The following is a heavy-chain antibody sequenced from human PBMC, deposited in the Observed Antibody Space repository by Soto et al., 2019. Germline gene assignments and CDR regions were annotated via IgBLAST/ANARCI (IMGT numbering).Heavy chain of an antibody. CDR2: ISYDGSNK. CDR1: GFTFSSYG. Sequence: GGYLRLSCAAYGFTFSSYGMHWVRQAPGKGLEWVAVISYDGSNKYYADSVKGRFTISRDNSKNTLYLQMNSLRAEDTAVYYCAIDLNVRITIFCVVNSGQGTLVTVFS. D-gene: IGHD3-3*01. CDR3: AIDLNVRITIFCVVN. V-gene: IGHV3-30*03. J-gene: IGHJ1*01.